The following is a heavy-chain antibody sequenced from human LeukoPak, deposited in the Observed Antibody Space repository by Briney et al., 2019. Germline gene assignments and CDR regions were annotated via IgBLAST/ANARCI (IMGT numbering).Heavy chain of an antibody. V-gene: IGHV3-21*01. Sequence: GGTLRLSCAASGFTFSSYSMNWVRQAPGKGLEWVSSISSSSSYIYYADSVKGRFTISRDNAKNSLYLQMNSLRAEDTAVYYCARTPMVRGVNWFDPWGQGTLVTVSS. D-gene: IGHD3-10*01. CDR2: ISSSSSYI. J-gene: IGHJ5*02. CDR3: ARTPMVRGVNWFDP. CDR1: GFTFSSYS.